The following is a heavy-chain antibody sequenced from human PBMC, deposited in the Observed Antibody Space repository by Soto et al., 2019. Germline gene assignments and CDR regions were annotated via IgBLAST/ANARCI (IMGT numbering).Heavy chain of an antibody. CDR3: ARARGDYDYYYYMDV. Sequence: SETLSLTCAVYGGSFSGYYWSWIRQPPGKGLEWIGEINHSGSTNYNPSLKSRVTISVDTSKNQFSLKLSSVTAADTAVYYCARARGDYDYYYYMDVWGKGTTVTVSS. J-gene: IGHJ6*03. D-gene: IGHD2-21*02. V-gene: IGHV4-34*01. CDR2: INHSGST. CDR1: GGSFSGYY.